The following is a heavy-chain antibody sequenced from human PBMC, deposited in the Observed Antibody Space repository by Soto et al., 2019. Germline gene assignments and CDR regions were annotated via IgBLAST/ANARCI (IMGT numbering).Heavy chain of an antibody. D-gene: IGHD2-2*01. V-gene: IGHV4-34*01. CDR1: GGSFSGYY. J-gene: IGHJ4*02. CDR2: INHSGST. Sequence: PSETLSLTCAVYGGSFSGYYWSWIRQPPGKGLEWIGEINHSGSTNYNPSLKSRVTISVDTSKNQFSLKLSSVTAADTAVYYCARAPIVVVPAAIRYYDYWGQGTLVTVSS. CDR3: ARAPIVVVPAAIRYYDY.